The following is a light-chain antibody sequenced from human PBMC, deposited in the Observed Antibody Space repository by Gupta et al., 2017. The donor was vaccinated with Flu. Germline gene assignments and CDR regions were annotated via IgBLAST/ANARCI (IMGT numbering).Light chain of an antibody. Sequence: DIQMTQSPSSVSAPVGDIVTITCLASQGISSWLAWYQQKPGKAPKLLIYAASSFQRGVPSMFSGSRYATDFTLTISRRLPEDFATSYCQLANCSHHLTFGPGTKVDIK. J-gene: IGKJ3*01. CDR1: QGISSW. CDR3: QLANCSHHLT. CDR2: AAS. V-gene: IGKV1-12*01.